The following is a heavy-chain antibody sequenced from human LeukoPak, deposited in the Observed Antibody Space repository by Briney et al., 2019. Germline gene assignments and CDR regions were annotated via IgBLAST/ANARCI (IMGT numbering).Heavy chain of an antibody. J-gene: IGHJ5*02. CDR2: IYHSGST. V-gene: IGHV4-38-2*02. Sequence: PSETLSLTCTVSGYSISSGYYWGWIRQPPGKGLEWIGSIYHSGSTYYNPSLESRVTISVDTSKNQFSLKLSSVTAADTAVYYCARAYYDFWSGFNWFDPWGQGTLVTVSS. CDR1: GYSISSGYY. D-gene: IGHD3-3*01. CDR3: ARAYYDFWSGFNWFDP.